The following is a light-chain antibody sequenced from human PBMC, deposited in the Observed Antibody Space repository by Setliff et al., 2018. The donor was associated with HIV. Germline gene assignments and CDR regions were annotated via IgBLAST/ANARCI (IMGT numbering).Light chain of an antibody. CDR2: SAS. CDR3: QQYNTYPWT. J-gene: IGKJ1*01. V-gene: IGKV1-5*03. CDR1: ESISNW. Sequence: DMQMTQSPSTLSASVGDRVIITCRASESISNWLAWYQQKPGKAPKLLIYSASTLERGVPSRFSGSGSGTEFTLTISSLQPDDFATYYCQQYNTYPWTFGHGTKVDIK.